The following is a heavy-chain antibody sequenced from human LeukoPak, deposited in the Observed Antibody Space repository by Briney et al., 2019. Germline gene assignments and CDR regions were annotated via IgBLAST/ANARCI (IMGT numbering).Heavy chain of an antibody. D-gene: IGHD3-10*01. J-gene: IGHJ4*02. V-gene: IGHV4-34*01. CDR3: ARRGVYAYYFDY. Sequence: SETLSLTCAVYGGSFSGYYWSWIRQPPGKGLEWIGEINHSGSTNYNPSLKSRVTISVDTSKNQFSLKLSSVTAADTAVYYCARRGVYAYYFDYWGQGTLVTVSS. CDR2: INHSGST. CDR1: GGSFSGYY.